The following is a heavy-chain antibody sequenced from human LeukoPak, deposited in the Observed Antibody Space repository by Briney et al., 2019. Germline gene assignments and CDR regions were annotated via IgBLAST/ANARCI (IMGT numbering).Heavy chain of an antibody. D-gene: IGHD2-15*01. CDR3: ARGCSGGSCYDN. J-gene: IGHJ4*02. CDR2: LTSSGGTK. V-gene: IGHV3-48*03. Sequence: GGSLRLSCAASGFTFNSYEMNWVRQAPGKGLEWVSYLTSSGGTKYYADSVKGRFTISRDNAKNSLFLQMNSLRAEDTAVYYCARGCSGGSCYDNWGQGTLVTVSS. CDR1: GFTFNSYE.